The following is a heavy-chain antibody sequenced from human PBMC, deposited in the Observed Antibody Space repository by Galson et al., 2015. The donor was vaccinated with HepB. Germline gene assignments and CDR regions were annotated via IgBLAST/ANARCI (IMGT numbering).Heavy chain of an antibody. CDR1: GFTFSSYG. V-gene: IGHV3-33*01. CDR2: IWYDGSNK. J-gene: IGHJ3*02. D-gene: IGHD3-22*01. CDR3: ARDSGDLVVVMSGFDI. Sequence: SLRLSCAASGFTFSSYGTHWVRQAPGKGLEWVAVIWYDGSNKYYADSVKGRFTISRDNSKNTLYLQMNSLRAEDTAVYYCARDSGDLVVVMSGFDIWGQGTMVTVSS.